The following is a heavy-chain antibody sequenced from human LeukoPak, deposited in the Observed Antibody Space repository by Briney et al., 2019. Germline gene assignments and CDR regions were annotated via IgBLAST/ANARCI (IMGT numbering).Heavy chain of an antibody. CDR1: GFTFSSYA. J-gene: IGHJ6*02. CDR3: AKSHYYDSTGYYYYYYGMGV. Sequence: GGSLRLSCAAYGFTFSSYAMSWVRQAPGKGLEWVSGISGSGGSTYYADSVKGRFTISRDNSKNTLYLQMNSLRAEDTAVYYCAKSHYYDSTGYYYYYYGMGVWGQGTTVTVSS. CDR2: ISGSGGST. D-gene: IGHD3-22*01. V-gene: IGHV3-23*01.